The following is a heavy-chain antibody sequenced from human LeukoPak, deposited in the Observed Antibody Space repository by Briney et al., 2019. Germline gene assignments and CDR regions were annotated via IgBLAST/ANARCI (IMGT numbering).Heavy chain of an antibody. J-gene: IGHJ6*03. D-gene: IGHD6-13*01. CDR3: ARQGGSNSPYYYYYMDV. Sequence: PSETLSLTCAVSGYSISSDYYWGWFRQPPGKGPGWIGCIYHSGTTYYNPSLKSRVTISVDTSKNQFSLMISSVTAADTAVYYCARQGGSNSPYYYYYMDVWGKGTTVTVSS. CDR2: IYHSGTT. V-gene: IGHV4-38-2*01. CDR1: GYSISSDYY.